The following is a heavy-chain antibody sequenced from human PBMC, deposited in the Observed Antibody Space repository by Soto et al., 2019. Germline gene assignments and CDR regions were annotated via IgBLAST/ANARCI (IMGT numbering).Heavy chain of an antibody. CDR2: TRNKANSYTT. V-gene: IGHV3-72*01. Sequence: PGGSLRLSCAASGFTFSDHYMDWVRQAPGKGLEWVGRTRNKANSYTTEYAASVKGRFTISRDDSKSSLYLQMNSLKTEDTAVYYCAKVPIFGVVSRSYGMDVWGQGTTVTVSS. CDR1: GFTFSDHY. CDR3: AKVPIFGVVSRSYGMDV. J-gene: IGHJ6*02. D-gene: IGHD3-3*02.